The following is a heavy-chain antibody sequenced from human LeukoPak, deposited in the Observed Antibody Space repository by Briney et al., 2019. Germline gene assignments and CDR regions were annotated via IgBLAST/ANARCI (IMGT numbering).Heavy chain of an antibody. J-gene: IGHJ6*03. Sequence: KSGGSLRLSCAASGITFNKYDMNWVRQAPGKGLEWVATITRSGSETYYADSVKGRFTISRDNAKNSLYLQMNSLRAEDTAVYYCASGKDTAMVTPRYYYYMDVWGKGTTVTISS. CDR2: ITRSGSET. CDR3: ASGKDTAMVTPRYYYYMDV. V-gene: IGHV3-21*01. D-gene: IGHD5-18*01. CDR1: GITFNKYD.